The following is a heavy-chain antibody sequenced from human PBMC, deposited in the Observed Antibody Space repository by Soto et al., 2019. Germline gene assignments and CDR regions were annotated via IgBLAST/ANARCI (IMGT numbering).Heavy chain of an antibody. CDR2: IIPIFGTA. CDR1: GGTFSSYA. Sequence: QVQLVQSGAEVKKPGSSVKVSCKASGGTFSSYAISWVRQAPGQGLEWMGGIIPIFGTANYAQKFQGRVTLTSDESTSTAYMELSSLRYEDTAVYYCARGATEGYSYGYEGSYCGQGTLVTVAS. CDR3: ARGATEGYSYGYEGSY. D-gene: IGHD5-18*01. V-gene: IGHV1-69*05. J-gene: IGHJ4*02.